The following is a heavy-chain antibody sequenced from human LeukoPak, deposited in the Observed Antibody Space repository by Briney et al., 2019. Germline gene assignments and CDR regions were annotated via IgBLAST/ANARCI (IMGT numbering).Heavy chain of an antibody. V-gene: IGHV3-23*01. CDR1: GFGVSSNY. CDR2: ISNNGGYT. Sequence: GGSLRLSCTASGFGVSSNYMGWVRQAPGKGLEWVSAISNNGGYTYYADSVQGRFTISRDNSKSTLCLQMNSLRAEDTAVYYCAKASLGSCTGAKCYHFDNWGQGTLVTVSS. J-gene: IGHJ4*02. D-gene: IGHD2-8*02. CDR3: AKASLGSCTGAKCYHFDN.